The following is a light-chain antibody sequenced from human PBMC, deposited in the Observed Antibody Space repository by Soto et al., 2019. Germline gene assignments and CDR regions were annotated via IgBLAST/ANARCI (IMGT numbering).Light chain of an antibody. CDR1: SGHSSYA. CDR2: LNSDGSH. V-gene: IGLV4-69*01. CDR3: QTWGTGIQV. Sequence: QLVLTQSPSASASLGASVKLTCTLSSGHSSYAIAWHQQQPEKGPRYLMKLNSDGSHYKGGGIPDRFSGSSSGAERYLTISSLQSEDEADYYCQTWGTGIQVFGTGTKLT. J-gene: IGLJ1*01.